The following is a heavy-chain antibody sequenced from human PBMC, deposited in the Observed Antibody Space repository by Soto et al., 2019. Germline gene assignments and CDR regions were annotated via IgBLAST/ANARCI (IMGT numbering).Heavy chain of an antibody. CDR3: ARASSYGSGWSQYYYYMDV. Sequence: PGGSMRLSCAAAGFTISSYWRHWVRQTTGKGLVWVSRINSDGSSTSYADSVKGRFTISRDNAKNTLYLQMNSLRAEDTAVYYCARASSYGSGWSQYYYYMDVWGKGTTVTVSS. J-gene: IGHJ6*03. CDR2: INSDGSST. CDR1: GFTISSYW. D-gene: IGHD3-10*01. V-gene: IGHV3-74*01.